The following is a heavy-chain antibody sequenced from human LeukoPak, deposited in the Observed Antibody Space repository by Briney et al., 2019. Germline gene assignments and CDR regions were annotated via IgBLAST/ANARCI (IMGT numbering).Heavy chain of an antibody. D-gene: IGHD3-10*01. V-gene: IGHV5-51*04. CDR2: IYPGDSDT. Sequence: GESLKISCKGSGYSFTSYWIGWVRQMPGKGLEWMGIIYPGDSDTRYSPSFQGQVTISADKPTSTAYLQWRSLKASDTAMYYCARCHFYGSGSNNWFDPWGQGTLVTVSS. CDR3: ARCHFYGSGSNNWFDP. J-gene: IGHJ5*02. CDR1: GYSFTSYW.